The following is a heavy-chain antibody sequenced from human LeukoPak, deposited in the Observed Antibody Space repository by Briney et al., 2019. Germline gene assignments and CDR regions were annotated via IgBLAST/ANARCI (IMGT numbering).Heavy chain of an antibody. CDR3: AKGPTYLDY. J-gene: IGHJ4*02. CDR1: GFTFSNYW. CDR2: IKDDGTEK. D-gene: IGHD3-16*01. Sequence: GGSLRLSCAASGFTFSNYWMGWVRQPPGKGLQWVANIKDDGTEKYYVDSVKGRFTIPRDNSKNTLYLQMNSLRAEDTAVYYCAKGPTYLDYWGQGTQVTVSS. V-gene: IGHV3-7*03.